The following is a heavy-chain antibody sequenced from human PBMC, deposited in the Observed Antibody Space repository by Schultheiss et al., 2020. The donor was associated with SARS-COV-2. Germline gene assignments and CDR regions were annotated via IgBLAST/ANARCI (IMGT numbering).Heavy chain of an antibody. CDR2: IYYSGST. D-gene: IGHD3-22*01. J-gene: IGHJ4*02. V-gene: IGHV4-30-4*01. Sequence: SETLSLTCTVSGGSISSGDYYWSWIRQHPGKGLEWIGYIYYSGSTYYNPSLKSRVTISVDTSKNQFSLKLSSVTAADTAVYYCARYDSSGYYHFDYWGQGTLVTVSS. CDR1: GGSISSGDYY. CDR3: ARYDSSGYYHFDY.